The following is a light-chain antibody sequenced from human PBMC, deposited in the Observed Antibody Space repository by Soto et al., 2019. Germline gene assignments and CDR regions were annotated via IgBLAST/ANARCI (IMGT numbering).Light chain of an antibody. J-gene: IGKJ1*01. Sequence: DIEMTQSLSSLAATVRNRVTITCRASQGIINDLGWYQQKPVKAPKHLIYAASSLQSGVPSRFSGSGSGTQFTLTISSLKPEHFSNYYCLQQNSHPLTFGQGTKVEIK. V-gene: IGKV1-17*01. CDR2: AAS. CDR1: QGIIND. CDR3: LQQNSHPLT.